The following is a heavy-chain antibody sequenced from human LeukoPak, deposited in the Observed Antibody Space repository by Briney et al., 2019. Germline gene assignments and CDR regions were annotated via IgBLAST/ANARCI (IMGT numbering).Heavy chain of an antibody. J-gene: IGHJ4*02. CDR3: TRDRSRAEDD. Sequence: GGSLILSCAASGFTMRGHWMSWVRQAPGKGLEWVANINQGGSDKYYVDSVKGRFTISSDNANNLLYLQMSSLRGNETAVYDCTRDRSRAEDDWGQGTLVTVSS. D-gene: IGHD1-14*01. V-gene: IGHV3-7*01. CDR2: INQGGSDK. CDR1: GFTMRGHW.